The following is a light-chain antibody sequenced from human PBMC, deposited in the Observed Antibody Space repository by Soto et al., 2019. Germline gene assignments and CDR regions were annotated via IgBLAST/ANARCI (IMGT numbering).Light chain of an antibody. CDR3: QQSYSTPPT. J-gene: IGKJ4*01. V-gene: IGKV1-39*01. Sequence: DIQMTQSPSSLSASVGDRVTITCRASQSISSYLNWYQQKPGKASKLLIYAASSLQSGVPSRFSCSGSGTEFTLTISSLQPEDFATYYCQQSYSTPPTFGGGTKVEIK. CDR1: QSISSY. CDR2: AAS.